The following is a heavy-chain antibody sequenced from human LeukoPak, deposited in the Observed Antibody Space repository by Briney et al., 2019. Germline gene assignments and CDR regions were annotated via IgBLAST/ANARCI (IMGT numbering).Heavy chain of an antibody. Sequence: GGSLRLSCAASGFTFRSYSMNWVRQAPGKGLEWVSSISSSSSYIYYADSVKGRFTISRDNAKNSLYLQMNSLRAEDTAVYYCARGIDDLRSPYWGQGTLVTVSS. V-gene: IGHV3-21*01. CDR1: GFTFRSYS. J-gene: IGHJ4*02. CDR2: ISSSSSYI. D-gene: IGHD2-15*01. CDR3: ARGIDDLRSPY.